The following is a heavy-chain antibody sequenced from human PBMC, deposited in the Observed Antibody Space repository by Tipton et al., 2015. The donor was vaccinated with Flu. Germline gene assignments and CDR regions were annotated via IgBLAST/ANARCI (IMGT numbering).Heavy chain of an antibody. Sequence: GSLRLSCAASGFTFDDYAMHWVRQAPGKGLEWVSLISWDGGSTYYADSVKGRFTISRDNSKNSLYLQMNSLRAEDTALYYCAKEDSSGYPIWGQGTMVTVSS. D-gene: IGHD3-22*01. CDR1: GFTFDDYA. CDR3: AKEDSSGYPI. J-gene: IGHJ3*02. V-gene: IGHV3-43D*03. CDR2: ISWDGGST.